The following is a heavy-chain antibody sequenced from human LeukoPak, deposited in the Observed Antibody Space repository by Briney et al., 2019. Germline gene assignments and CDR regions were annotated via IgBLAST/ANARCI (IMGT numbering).Heavy chain of an antibody. CDR3: ARDYPRIAVAARDY. CDR2: IIPIFGTA. D-gene: IGHD6-19*01. Sequence: ASVKVSCKASGGTFSSYAISWVRQAPGQGLEWMGGIIPIFGTANYAQKFQGRVTMTTDTSTSTAYMELRSLRSDDTAVYYCARDYPRIAVAARDYWGQGTLVTVSS. V-gene: IGHV1-69*05. CDR1: GGTFSSYA. J-gene: IGHJ4*02.